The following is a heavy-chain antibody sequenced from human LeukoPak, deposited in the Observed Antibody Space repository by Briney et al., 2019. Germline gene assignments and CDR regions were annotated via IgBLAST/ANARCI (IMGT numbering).Heavy chain of an antibody. CDR3: ARDRNPNDIVVFGNWFDP. Sequence: GGSLRLSCAASGFAFSSYGMHWVRQAPGKGLEWVAVICYDGSNKYYADSVKGRFTISRDNSKNTLYLQMNSLRAEDTAVYYCARDRNPNDIVVFGNWFDPWGQGTLVTVSS. CDR2: ICYDGSNK. CDR1: GFAFSSYG. D-gene: IGHD2-2*01. J-gene: IGHJ5*02. V-gene: IGHV3-33*01.